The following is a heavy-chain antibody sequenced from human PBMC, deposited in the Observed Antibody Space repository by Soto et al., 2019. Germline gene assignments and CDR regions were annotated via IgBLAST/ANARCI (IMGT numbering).Heavy chain of an antibody. CDR2: ISYDGSNK. D-gene: IGHD1-26*01. V-gene: IGHV3-30*18. CDR3: AKGEDGYYYTMDV. Sequence: QVQLVESGGGVVQPGRSLRLSCAGSGFTFSSYGMHWVRQAPGKGLAWVAVISYDGSNKYYADSVKGRFTISRDNSKKTLYLQMNSLRAEDTAVYYCAKGEDGYYYTMDVWGQGTTVTVTS. J-gene: IGHJ6*02. CDR1: GFTFSSYG.